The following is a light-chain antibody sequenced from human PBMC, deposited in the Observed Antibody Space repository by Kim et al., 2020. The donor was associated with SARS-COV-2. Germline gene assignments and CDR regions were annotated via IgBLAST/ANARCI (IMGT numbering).Light chain of an antibody. Sequence: QSALTQPASVSGSPGQWITISCTGTSSDVGGYNDVSWYQQHPGKAPKLLIYDVSNRPSGVSIRFSGSKSGNTASLTISGLQAEDEADYYCRSYTSSRTWVFGGGTQLTVL. CDR2: DVS. CDR3: RSYTSSRTWV. V-gene: IGLV2-14*01. CDR1: SSDVGGYND. J-gene: IGLJ3*02.